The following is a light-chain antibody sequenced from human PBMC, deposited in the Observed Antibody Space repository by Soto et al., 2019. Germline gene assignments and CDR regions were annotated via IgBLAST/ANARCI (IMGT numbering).Light chain of an antibody. CDR3: ASYRSANSLVV. CDR1: SRDIGNYNY. J-gene: IGLJ1*01. V-gene: IGLV2-14*01. Sequence: QSVLTQPASVSGSPGQSITISSTGTSRDIGNYNYVSWYQHHPGKAPKLMIYEVTSRPSGVSDRFSGSKSGMTASLTISGLQPEDEADYFCASYRSANSLVVFGTGIKVAVL. CDR2: EVT.